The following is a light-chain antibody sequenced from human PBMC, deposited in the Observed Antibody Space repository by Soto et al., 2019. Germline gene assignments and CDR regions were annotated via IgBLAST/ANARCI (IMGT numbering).Light chain of an antibody. CDR3: SSKRDSSTLCV. J-gene: IGLJ1*01. CDR1: SSDVGAYNY. Sequence: QSALTQPASVSGSPGQSITISCTGTSSDVGAYNYVSWYQHHPGKVPKLLIYEVTNRPSGVSDRFSGSKSGNTASLTISGLPAEDEAYYYCSSKRDSSTLCVFGTGTKLTVL. CDR2: EVT. V-gene: IGLV2-14*01.